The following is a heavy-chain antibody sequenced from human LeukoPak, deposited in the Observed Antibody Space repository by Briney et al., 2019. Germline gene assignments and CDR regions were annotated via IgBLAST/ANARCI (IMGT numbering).Heavy chain of an antibody. J-gene: IGHJ4*02. CDR3: AREADILTGYYKY. V-gene: IGHV1-2*02. CDR2: INPKNGGT. D-gene: IGHD3-9*01. Sequence: GAPVKVSCKASGYTFTDYYMHWVRQAPGQGLEWMGWINPKNGGTYYAQKYQGRVTMTRDTSISTAYMELSSLVSDDTAAYYCAREADILTGYYKYWGQGTLVTVSS. CDR1: GYTFTDYY.